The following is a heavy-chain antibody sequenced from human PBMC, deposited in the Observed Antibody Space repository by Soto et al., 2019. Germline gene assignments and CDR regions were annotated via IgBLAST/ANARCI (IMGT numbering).Heavy chain of an antibody. Sequence: QEQLVQSGAEVKKPGSSVKVSCKASGGIFNNYAISWVRQAPGQGLEWMGGIIPMFGTLNYAQKFQGRVTIAADESKSTAYMELTSLRSEDTAVYYCARGLRTCNYGMDVWGQGTTVTVSS. V-gene: IGHV1-69*01. CDR1: GGIFNNYA. CDR2: IIPMFGTL. CDR3: ARGLRTCNYGMDV. J-gene: IGHJ6*02. D-gene: IGHD2-15*01.